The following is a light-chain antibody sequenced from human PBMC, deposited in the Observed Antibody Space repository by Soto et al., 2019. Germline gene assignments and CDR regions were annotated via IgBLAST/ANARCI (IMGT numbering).Light chain of an antibody. CDR2: GNS. Sequence: QSVLTQPPSVSGAQGQRVTISCTGSSSNIGAGYDVHWYQQLPGTAPKLLIYGNSNRPSGVPDRFSGSKSGTSASLAITGLQAEDEADYYCQSYDSSLSGSGVVFGGGTKLTVL. CDR3: QSYDSSLSGSGVV. J-gene: IGLJ2*01. V-gene: IGLV1-40*01. CDR1: SSNIGAGYD.